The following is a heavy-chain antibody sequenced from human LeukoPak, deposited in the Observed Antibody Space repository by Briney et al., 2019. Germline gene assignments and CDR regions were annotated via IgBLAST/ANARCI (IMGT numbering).Heavy chain of an antibody. CDR1: GYSFTSYW. CDR2: IYPGDSDT. Sequence: GESLKISCKGSGYSFTSYWIGWVRQMPGKGLEWMGVIYPGDSDTRYSPSFQGQVTISADKSISTAYLRWSSLKASDTAMYYCARGVAAAIHPSPQDYYYYYGMDVWGQGTTVTVSS. D-gene: IGHD6-13*01. J-gene: IGHJ6*02. V-gene: IGHV5-51*01. CDR3: ARGVAAAIHPSPQDYYYYYGMDV.